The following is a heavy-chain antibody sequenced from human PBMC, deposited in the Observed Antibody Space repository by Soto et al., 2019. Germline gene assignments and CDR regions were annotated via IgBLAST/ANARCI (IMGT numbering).Heavy chain of an antibody. V-gene: IGHV3-21*01. CDR1: GFTFSSYS. J-gene: IGHJ4*02. CDR3: ARANDYGDYDFDY. Sequence: EVQLVESGGGLVKPGGSLRLSCAASGFTFSSYSMNWVHQAPGEAMEWVSSISSSSSYIYYADSVKGRFTSSRDNAKNSLYLQMNSLRAEDTAVYYCARANDYGDYDFDYWGQGTLVTVSS. D-gene: IGHD4-17*01. CDR2: ISSSSSYI.